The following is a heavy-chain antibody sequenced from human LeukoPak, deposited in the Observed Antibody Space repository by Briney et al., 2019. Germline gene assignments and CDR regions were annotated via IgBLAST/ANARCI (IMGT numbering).Heavy chain of an antibody. D-gene: IGHD5-12*01. CDR2: ISSSSSYI. Sequence: GGSLRLSCAASGFTFSSYSMNWVRQAPGKGLEWVSSISSSSSYIYYADSVKGRFTISRDNSKNTLYLQMNSLRAEDTAVYYCAKLADSGYDSNDYWGQGTLVTVSS. CDR3: AKLADSGYDSNDY. J-gene: IGHJ4*02. V-gene: IGHV3-21*04. CDR1: GFTFSSYS.